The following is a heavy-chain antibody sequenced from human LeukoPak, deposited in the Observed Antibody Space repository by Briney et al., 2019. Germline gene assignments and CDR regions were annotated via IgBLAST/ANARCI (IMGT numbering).Heavy chain of an antibody. Sequence: SETLSLTCTVSGYSISSGYYWGWIRQPPGQGLEWIGSIYYSGSTYYNPSLKSRVTMSVDTSKNQFSLKLSSVTAADTAVYYCARDVVAAPGTWDYWGQGTLVTVSS. D-gene: IGHD6-13*01. J-gene: IGHJ4*02. CDR1: GYSISSGYY. V-gene: IGHV4-38-2*02. CDR3: ARDVVAAPGTWDY. CDR2: IYYSGST.